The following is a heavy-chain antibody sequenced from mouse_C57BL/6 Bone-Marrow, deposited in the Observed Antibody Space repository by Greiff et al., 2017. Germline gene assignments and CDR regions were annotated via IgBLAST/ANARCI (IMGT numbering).Heavy chain of an antibody. CDR3: AREGLSGFAY. CDR2: IDPSDSNT. V-gene: IGHV1-50*01. D-gene: IGHD2-4*01. Sequence: QVQLQQPGAELVKPGASVKLSCKASGYTFTSYWMQWVKQRPGQGLEWIGEIDPSDSNTNYNQKFKGKATLTVDTSSSTAYMQLSSLTSEDSAVYSGAREGLSGFAYWGQGTLVTVSA. J-gene: IGHJ3*01. CDR1: GYTFTSYW.